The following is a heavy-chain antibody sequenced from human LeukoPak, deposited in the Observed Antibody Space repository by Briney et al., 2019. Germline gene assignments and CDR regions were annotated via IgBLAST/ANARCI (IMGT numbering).Heavy chain of an antibody. Sequence: ASVKVSCKASGGTFSSYAISWVRQAPGQGLEWMGGIIPIFGTANYAQKFQGRVTITADESTSTAYMELSSLRSEDTAVYYCARVVVGATYYYYYYMDVWGKGTTVTVSS. J-gene: IGHJ6*03. D-gene: IGHD1-26*01. CDR1: GGTFSSYA. V-gene: IGHV1-69*13. CDR3: ARVVVGATYYYYYYMDV. CDR2: IIPIFGTA.